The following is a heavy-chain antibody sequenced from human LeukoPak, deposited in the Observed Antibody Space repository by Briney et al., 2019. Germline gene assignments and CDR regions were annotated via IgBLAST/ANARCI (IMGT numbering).Heavy chain of an antibody. CDR3: ARARTIFGVVIPHLDY. D-gene: IGHD3-3*01. CDR2: IKHDGSEN. J-gene: IGHJ4*02. V-gene: IGHV3-7*01. CDR1: GFTFSSYS. Sequence: QSGGSLRLSCAASGFTFSSYSMSWVRQAPGKGLEWVANIKHDGSENYYVDSVKGRFTISRDNAKNSLYLQMSSLRVGDTAVYFCARARTIFGVVIPHLDYWGQGTLVTVSS.